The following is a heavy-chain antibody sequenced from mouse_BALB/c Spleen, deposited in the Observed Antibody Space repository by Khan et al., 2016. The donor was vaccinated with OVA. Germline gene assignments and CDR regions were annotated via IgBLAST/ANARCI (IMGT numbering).Heavy chain of an antibody. J-gene: IGHJ3*01. V-gene: IGHV1-4*01. Sequence: QVHVKQSGAELARPGASVKMSCKASGYTFTTYTIHWVKQRPGQGLEWIGYIIPSNDYTNYNQKFKDRATLTADKSSSTAYMQLSSLKSEDSAVYYCVREGAYDRSDGWFAYWGQGTLVTVSA. D-gene: IGHD2-14*01. CDR2: IIPSNDYT. CDR3: VREGAYDRSDGWFAY. CDR1: GYTFTTYT.